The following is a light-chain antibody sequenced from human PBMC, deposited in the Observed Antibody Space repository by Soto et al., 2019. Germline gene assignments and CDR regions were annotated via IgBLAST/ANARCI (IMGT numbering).Light chain of an antibody. J-gene: IGKJ4*01. CDR3: QQYGYLVT. Sequence: EIVLTQSPGTLSLSPGERATLSCRASQSITNNYLAWYQQKPGRAHRLLIYGASSRVTSIPDRFSGSGSGTDFTLTISRLEPEDFAMYYCQQYGYLVTFGGGTKVEIK. V-gene: IGKV3-20*01. CDR2: GAS. CDR1: QSITNNY.